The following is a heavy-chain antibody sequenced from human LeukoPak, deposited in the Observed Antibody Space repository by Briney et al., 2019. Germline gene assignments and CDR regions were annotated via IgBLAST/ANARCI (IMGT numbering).Heavy chain of an antibody. Sequence: PGGSLRLSCGASGFTFSSYNMDWVRQAPGKGPEWVSSISSSSSYIYYADSVKGRFTISRDNAKNSLVLQMNSLRAEDTAVYYCARDSRGGIVDYWGQGTLVTVSS. CDR2: ISSSSSYI. V-gene: IGHV3-21*01. D-gene: IGHD5-24*01. J-gene: IGHJ4*02. CDR1: GFTFSSYN. CDR3: ARDSRGGIVDY.